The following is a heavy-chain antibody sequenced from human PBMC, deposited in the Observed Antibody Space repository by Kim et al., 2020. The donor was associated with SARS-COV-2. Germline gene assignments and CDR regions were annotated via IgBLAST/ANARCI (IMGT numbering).Heavy chain of an antibody. CDR1: GYTFTSYY. J-gene: IGHJ5*02. CDR2: INPSGGST. CDR3: ARDQPDYDFWSGYSNWFDP. D-gene: IGHD3-3*01. V-gene: IGHV1-46*01. Sequence: ASVKVSCKASGYTFTSYYMHWVRQAPGQGLEWMGIINPSGGSTSYAQKFQGRVTMTRDTSTSTVYMELSSLRSEDTAVYYCARDQPDYDFWSGYSNWFDPWGQGTLVTVSS.